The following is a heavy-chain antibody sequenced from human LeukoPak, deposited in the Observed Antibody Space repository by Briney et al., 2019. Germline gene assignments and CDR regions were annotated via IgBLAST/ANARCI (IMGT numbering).Heavy chain of an antibody. Sequence: SETLSLTCTVSGGSISSYYWSWIRQPPGKGLEWIGYIYYSGSTNYNPSLKSRVTISVDTSKNQFSLKLSSVTAADTAVYYCAVYCSSTSCHNDYWGQGTLVTVSS. V-gene: IGHV4-59*12. D-gene: IGHD2-2*01. CDR1: GGSISSYY. J-gene: IGHJ4*02. CDR2: IYYSGST. CDR3: AVYCSSTSCHNDY.